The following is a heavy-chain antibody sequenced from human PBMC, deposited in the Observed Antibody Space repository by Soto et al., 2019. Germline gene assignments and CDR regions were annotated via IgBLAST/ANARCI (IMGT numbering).Heavy chain of an antibody. V-gene: IGHV3-23*05. CDR2: IDVLNGA. J-gene: IGHJ4*02. Sequence: GGSLELSCVVSGLSLTRYAIAWFRQDPGKGLECISTIDVLNGAWYSDSVRGRLAISRDVSRNTVYLQMGSLRVEDTAIYFCSDWRAGGPVNLDHWGPGTVVTVSS. D-gene: IGHD2-15*01. CDR1: GLSLTRYA. CDR3: SDWRAGGPVNLDH.